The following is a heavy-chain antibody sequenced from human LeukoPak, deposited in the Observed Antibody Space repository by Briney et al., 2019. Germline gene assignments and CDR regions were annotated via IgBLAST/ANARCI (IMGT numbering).Heavy chain of an antibody. D-gene: IGHD2/OR15-2a*01. CDR1: GFRFSRYA. CDR3: AKDLDSTDLHDHAD. CDR2: IGTDEHRT. Sequence: PGGSLRLSCVASGFRFSRYAMNWVRQIPGKGLEWVSLIGTDEHRTHYADSVRGRFIISRDNSKETLFLQMHSLRAEDTALYYCAKDLDSTDLHDHADWGQGTLVTVSS. J-gene: IGHJ1*01. V-gene: IGHV3-23*01.